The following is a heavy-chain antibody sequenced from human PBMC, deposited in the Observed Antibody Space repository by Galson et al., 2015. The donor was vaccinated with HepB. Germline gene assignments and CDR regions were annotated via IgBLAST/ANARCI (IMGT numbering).Heavy chain of an antibody. D-gene: IGHD3-16*01. Sequence: SLRLSCAASGFSFTRYAMTWVRQAPGKGLEWVAVISYHGSNKYYADSVKGRFTISRDNSKNTLYLQLNSLRAEDTAVYYCAREVMIRTLAHKTPDYWGQGTLVTVSS. CDR3: AREVMIRTLAHKTPDY. CDR1: GFSFTRYA. CDR2: ISYHGSNK. V-gene: IGHV3-30*04. J-gene: IGHJ4*02.